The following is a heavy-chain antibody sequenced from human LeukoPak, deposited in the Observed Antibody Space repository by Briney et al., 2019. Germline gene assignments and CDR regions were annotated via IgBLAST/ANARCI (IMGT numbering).Heavy chain of an antibody. J-gene: IGHJ3*02. D-gene: IGHD3-3*01. V-gene: IGHV4-59*08. CDR3: ARVDFWSAEQAFDI. Sequence: SETLSLTCTVSGGSISSYSWSWIRQPPGKGLEWIGYIYYSGSTNYNPSLKSRVTISVDTSKNQFSLKLSSVTAADTAVYYCARVDFWSAEQAFDIWGQGTMVTVSS. CDR1: GGSISSYS. CDR2: IYYSGST.